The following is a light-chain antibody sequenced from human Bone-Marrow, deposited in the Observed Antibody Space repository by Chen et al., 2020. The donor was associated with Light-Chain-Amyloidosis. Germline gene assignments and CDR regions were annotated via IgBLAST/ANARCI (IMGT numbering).Light chain of an antibody. CDR1: NIGSTS. V-gene: IGLV3-21*02. CDR3: QVWDRSSDRPV. J-gene: IGLJ3*02. CDR2: DDS. Sequence: YVLTQPSSVSVAPGQTATIACGRNNIGSTSVDWYQQTPGHAPLLVVYDDSDRPSGIPERWSGSGAGDTATLTISRVEAGDEADYYCQVWDRSSDRPVFGGGTTLTVL.